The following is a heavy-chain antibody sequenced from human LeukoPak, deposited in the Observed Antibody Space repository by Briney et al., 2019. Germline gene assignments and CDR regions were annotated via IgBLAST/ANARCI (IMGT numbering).Heavy chain of an antibody. CDR3: NRRLGRYYYGMDV. Sequence: GRSLRLSCAASGFTFSSYAMHWVRQAPGKGPEWVAVISYDGSNKYYADSVKGRFTISRDNSKNTLYLQMNSLRAEDTAVYYCNRRLGRYYYGMDVWGKGTTVTVSS. D-gene: IGHD3-9*01. V-gene: IGHV3-30*04. CDR1: GFTFSSYA. CDR2: ISYDGSNK. J-gene: IGHJ6*04.